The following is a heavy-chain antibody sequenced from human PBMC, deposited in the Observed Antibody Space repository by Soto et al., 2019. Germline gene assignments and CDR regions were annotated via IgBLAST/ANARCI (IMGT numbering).Heavy chain of an antibody. CDR1: GDSLTTNKW. Sequence: SETLSLTCAVSGDSLTTNKWWSWVRQSPGKGLEWIGEIYHSGIANFNPPLKSRVTMSVDTSKNQFSLNLRSVTAADTAIYYCARDVAVPGESDRFDYWGQGTLVTVS. V-gene: IGHV4-4*02. CDR2: IYHSGIA. CDR3: ARDVAVPGESDRFDY. D-gene: IGHD6-19*01. J-gene: IGHJ4*02.